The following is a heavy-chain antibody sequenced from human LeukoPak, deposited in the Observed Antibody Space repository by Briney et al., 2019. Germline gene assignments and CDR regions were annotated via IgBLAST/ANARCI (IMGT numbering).Heavy chain of an antibody. Sequence: PGGSLRLSCAASGFTFSSYAMSWVRQAPGKGLEWVSSISSSGGSTYYADSVKGRFTISRDNSKTTLYLQMNSLRAEETAVYFCAKDFGSRGYTFWGQGTLVTV. CDR1: GFTFSSYA. J-gene: IGHJ4*02. CDR3: AKDFGSRGYTF. V-gene: IGHV3-23*01. CDR2: ISSSGGST. D-gene: IGHD5-12*01.